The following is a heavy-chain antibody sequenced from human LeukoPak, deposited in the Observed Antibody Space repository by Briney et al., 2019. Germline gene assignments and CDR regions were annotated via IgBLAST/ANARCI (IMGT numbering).Heavy chain of an antibody. CDR3: ARVEALRGSYVFSRGDAFDI. D-gene: IGHD1-26*01. Sequence: PSQTLSLTCTVSGGSISSGSYYWSWIRQPAGKGLEWIGRVYTSGSTNYNPSLKSRVTISVDTSKNQFSLKLSSVTAADTAVYYCARVEALRGSYVFSRGDAFDIWGQGTMVTVSS. V-gene: IGHV4-61*02. J-gene: IGHJ3*02. CDR1: GGSISSGSYY. CDR2: VYTSGST.